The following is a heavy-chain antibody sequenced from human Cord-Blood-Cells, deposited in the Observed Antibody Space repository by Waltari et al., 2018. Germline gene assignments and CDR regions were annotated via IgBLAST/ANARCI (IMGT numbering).Heavy chain of an antibody. V-gene: IGHV2-5*02. Sequence: VGVGWIRQPPGKALEWLALIYWDDVKRYSPSLKSRLTITKDTSKNQVVLTMTNMDPVDTATYYCAHRSITIFGVVSDAFDIWGQGTMVTVSS. CDR3: AHRSITIFGVVSDAFDI. CDR2: IYWDDVK. CDR1: VG. D-gene: IGHD3-3*01. J-gene: IGHJ3*02.